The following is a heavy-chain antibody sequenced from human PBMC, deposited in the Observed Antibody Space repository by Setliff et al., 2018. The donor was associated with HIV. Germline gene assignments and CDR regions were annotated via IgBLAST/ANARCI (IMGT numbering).Heavy chain of an antibody. CDR1: GFTFSSYA. Sequence: GGSLRLSCAASGFTFSSYAMSWVRQAPGKGLQWVSAMSGSGANAYYADSVKGRFTVSRDNSKNTLYLHMNSLRAEDTAVYYCAKDRVGNCINGVCYTPDYWGQGTLVTVSS. CDR3: AKDRVGNCINGVCYTPDY. J-gene: IGHJ4*02. D-gene: IGHD2-8*01. V-gene: IGHV3-23*01. CDR2: MSGSGANA.